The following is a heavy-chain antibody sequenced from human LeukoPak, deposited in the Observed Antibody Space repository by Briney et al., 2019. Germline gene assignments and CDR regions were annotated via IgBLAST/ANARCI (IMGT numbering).Heavy chain of an antibody. J-gene: IGHJ4*02. CDR1: GFTVSTNY. Sequence: GGSLRLSCAASGFTVSTNYMTWIRQAPGKGLEWISVIYSDGSTYYAASVKGRFTISRDNSKNTLYLQMNSLRAEDTAVYYCAKDPPYSSGGKIDYWGQGTLVTVSS. V-gene: IGHV3-53*01. CDR3: AKDPPYSSGGKIDY. D-gene: IGHD6-19*01. CDR2: IYSDGST.